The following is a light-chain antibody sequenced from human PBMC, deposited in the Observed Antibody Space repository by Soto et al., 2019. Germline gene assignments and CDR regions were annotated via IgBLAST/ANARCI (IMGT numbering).Light chain of an antibody. V-gene: IGKV3-15*01. J-gene: IGKJ1*01. CDR2: GAS. CDR3: QQYNDWPWT. Sequence: EIVMTQSPATLSVSPGERATLSCRASQSVTSNLAWYQQRPGQAPRLLIYGASTRATGVPARFSGSKSGTEFTLTISSLQSEDFAFYSCQQYNDWPWTFGQGTKVEIK. CDR1: QSVTSN.